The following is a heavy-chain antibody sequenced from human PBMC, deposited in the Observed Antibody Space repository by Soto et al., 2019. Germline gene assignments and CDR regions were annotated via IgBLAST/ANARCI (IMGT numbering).Heavy chain of an antibody. J-gene: IGHJ4*02. CDR2: IWNDGSNK. Sequence: QVQLVESGGGVVQPGRSLRLSCTASGSTFSTYGMHWVRQAPGKGLEWVAVIWNDGSNKIYADSVKGRFTISRDNAKNTLYLQMNSLRDEDTAVYYCATDRGSSPFEYWGRGTPVTVSS. V-gene: IGHV3-33*03. D-gene: IGHD2-15*01. CDR3: ATDRGSSPFEY. CDR1: GSTFSTYG.